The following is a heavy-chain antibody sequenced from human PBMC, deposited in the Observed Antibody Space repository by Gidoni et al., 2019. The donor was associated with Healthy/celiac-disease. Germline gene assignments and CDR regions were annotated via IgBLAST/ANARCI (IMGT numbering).Heavy chain of an antibody. CDR2: IIPSLGIA. D-gene: IGHD1-26*01. CDR3: ARDPGMSYPDL. Sequence: QVQLVQSGAAVQKPGSSVKVSCKASGGTFSSYAISWVRQAPGHGLEWMGRIIPSLGIANYAQKFQGRVTITADKSTSTAYMELSSLRSEDTAVYYCARDPGMSYPDLWGRGTLVTVSS. J-gene: IGHJ2*01. V-gene: IGHV1-69*04. CDR1: GGTFSSYA.